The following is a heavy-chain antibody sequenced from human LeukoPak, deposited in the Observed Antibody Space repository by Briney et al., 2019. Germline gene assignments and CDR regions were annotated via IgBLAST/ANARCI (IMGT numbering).Heavy chain of an antibody. CDR2: INTGWRST. V-gene: IGHV3-74*01. Sequence: PGGSLRLLCGVSGHTFSSYCVHCVRGVPGKGRVGVSRINTGWRSTLYADSVKCRFTISRDNAKNTLYLQMDSLRAEDTGVYYCASSNHADYYWGQGALVT. CDR1: GHTFSSYC. D-gene: IGHD1-14*01. CDR3: ASSNHADYY. J-gene: IGHJ4*02.